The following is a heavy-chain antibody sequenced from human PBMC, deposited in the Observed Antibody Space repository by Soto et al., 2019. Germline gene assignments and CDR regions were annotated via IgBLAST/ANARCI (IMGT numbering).Heavy chain of an antibody. J-gene: IGHJ6*02. V-gene: IGHV3-64D*08. Sequence: GSLRLSCSASGFTFSSYAMHWVRQAPGKGLEYVSGISSNGGSTFYADSVKGRITISRDNSKNTLYLQMSSLRAEDTAIYSCVKHIVGAANYYGMDVCGPRTTVTVSS. CDR2: ISSNGGST. CDR3: VKHIVGAANYYGMDV. CDR1: GFTFSSYA. D-gene: IGHD1-26*01.